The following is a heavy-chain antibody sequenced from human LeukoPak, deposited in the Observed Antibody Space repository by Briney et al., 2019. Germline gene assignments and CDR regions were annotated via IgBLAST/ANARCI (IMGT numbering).Heavy chain of an antibody. J-gene: IGHJ4*02. CDR2: INEDGRGK. CDR3: AISMAGRLAPSDLTGDY. CDR1: GFTFSRYW. D-gene: IGHD6-6*01. Sequence: GGSLRPSCGASGFTFSRYWMSWVRQAPGKGLEWLANINEDGRGKYYVDSVKGRFTMSRDNAKNSLYLQMNSLRAEDTAVYYCAISMAGRLAPSDLTGDYWGQGTLVTVSS. V-gene: IGHV3-7*05.